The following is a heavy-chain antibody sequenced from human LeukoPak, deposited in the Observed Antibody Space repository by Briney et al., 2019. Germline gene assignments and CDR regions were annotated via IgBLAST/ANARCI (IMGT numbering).Heavy chain of an antibody. D-gene: IGHD3-10*01. J-gene: IGHJ4*02. CDR2: INHSGST. CDR3: ARRSVRGVIRY. CDR1: GGSFSGYY. Sequence: SETLSLTCAVYGGSFSGYYWSWIRQPPGKGLEWIGEINHSGSTNYNPSLKSRVTISVDTSKNQFSLKLTSVTAADTAVYYCARRSVRGVIRYWGQGTLVSVSS. V-gene: IGHV4-34*01.